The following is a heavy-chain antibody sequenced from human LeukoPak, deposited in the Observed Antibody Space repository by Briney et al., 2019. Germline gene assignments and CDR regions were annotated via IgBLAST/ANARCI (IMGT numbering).Heavy chain of an antibody. CDR2: IGRNGDST. J-gene: IGHJ1*01. CDR1: GFTFSIYS. D-gene: IGHD6-19*01. V-gene: IGHV3-64D*06. CDR3: VKDREMGSGWAYFQH. Sequence: GGSLRLSCSASGFTFSIYSMHWVRQAPGKGLEYVSAIGRNGDSTYYAHYVKGRFTISRDNSKNTLYLQMSSLRPEDTAVYYCVKDREMGSGWAYFQHWGQGTLVTVSS.